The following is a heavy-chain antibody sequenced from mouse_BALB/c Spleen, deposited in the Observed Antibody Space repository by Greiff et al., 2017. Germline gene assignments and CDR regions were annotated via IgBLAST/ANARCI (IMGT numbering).Heavy chain of an antibody. V-gene: IGHV3-2*02. J-gene: IGHJ2*01. CDR2: ISYSGST. Sequence: EVKLVESGPGLVKPSQSLSLTCTVTGYSITSDYAWNWIRQFPGNKLEWMGYISYSGSTSYNPSLKSRISITRDTSKNQFFLQLNSVTTEDTATYDCARKGYYGNYPLDYWGQGTTLTVSS. D-gene: IGHD2-1*01. CDR3: ARKGYYGNYPLDY. CDR1: GYSITSDYA.